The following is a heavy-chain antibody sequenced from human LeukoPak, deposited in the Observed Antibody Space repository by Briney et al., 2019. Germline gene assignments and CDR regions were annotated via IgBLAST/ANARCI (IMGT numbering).Heavy chain of an antibody. Sequence: GGSLRLPCAASGFTVSSNYMTWVRQAPGKGLEWVSVIYGGDSTYYADSVKGRFTISRDNSKNTLYLQMNSLRAEDTAVYYCARGSYNWNYPRGFLDYWGQGTLVTVSS. J-gene: IGHJ4*02. CDR2: IYGGDST. CDR1: GFTVSSNY. CDR3: ARGSYNWNYPRGFLDY. V-gene: IGHV3-66*01. D-gene: IGHD1-7*01.